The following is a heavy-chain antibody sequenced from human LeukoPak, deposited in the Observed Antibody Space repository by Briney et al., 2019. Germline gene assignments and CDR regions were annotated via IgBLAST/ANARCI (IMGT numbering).Heavy chain of an antibody. J-gene: IGHJ2*01. V-gene: IGHV4-59*01. Sequence: PSETLSLTCTVSGGSISSYYWSSIRQPPGKGLEWIGYIYYSGSTKHNPSLKSRVTISVDTSKNQFSLKLSSVTAADTAVYYCAREGVPIFGVVIDWYFDLWGRGTLVTVSS. D-gene: IGHD3-3*01. CDR2: IYYSGST. CDR3: AREGVPIFGVVIDWYFDL. CDR1: GGSISSYY.